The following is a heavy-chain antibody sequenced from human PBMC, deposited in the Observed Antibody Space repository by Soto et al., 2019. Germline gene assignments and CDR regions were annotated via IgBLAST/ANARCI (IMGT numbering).Heavy chain of an antibody. CDR1: GFIFSGAW. CDR3: TTTPYYDILTGLNH. CDR2: IKNKTDGGAT. V-gene: IGHV3-15*01. J-gene: IGHJ5*02. D-gene: IGHD3-9*01. Sequence: EVQLVESGGGLVMPGGSLRLSCAASGFIFSGAWMTGVRQAPGKGLEWVGRIKNKTDGGATDYAPPVKDRFTISRDDSRSTLYLHMNSLKTEDTALYYCTTTPYYDILTGLNHWGQGTLVTVSS.